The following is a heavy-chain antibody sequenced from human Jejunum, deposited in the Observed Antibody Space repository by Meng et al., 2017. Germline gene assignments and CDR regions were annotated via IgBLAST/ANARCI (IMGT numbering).Heavy chain of an antibody. J-gene: IGHJ3*01. CDR1: GDSVSSNTGA. V-gene: IGHV6-1*01. CDR3: ARGSHYAFDV. Sequence: VQVKLSGPGLVKPSQTLSLTCALYGDSVSSNTGAWNWIRQSPSRGLEWLGRTYYRSKWYNDYAVSVIGRITIKPDTSKSQFSLQLNSVTPEDTAVYYCARGSHYAFDVWGQGTMVTVSS. CDR2: TYYRSKWYN.